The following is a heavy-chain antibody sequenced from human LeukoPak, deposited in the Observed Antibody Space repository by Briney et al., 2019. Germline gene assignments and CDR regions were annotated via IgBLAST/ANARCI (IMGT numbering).Heavy chain of an antibody. CDR2: IYYSGST. D-gene: IGHD2-15*01. J-gene: IGHJ4*02. CDR3: ARSFGAEGYCSGGSCYGVMSDY. CDR1: GGSISSYY. Sequence: SETLSLTCTVSGGSISSYYWGWIRQPPGKGLEWIGSIYYSGSTYYNPSLKSRVTISVDTSKNQFSLKLSSVTAADTAVYYCARSFGAEGYCSGGSCYGVMSDYWGQGTLVTVSS. V-gene: IGHV4-39*01.